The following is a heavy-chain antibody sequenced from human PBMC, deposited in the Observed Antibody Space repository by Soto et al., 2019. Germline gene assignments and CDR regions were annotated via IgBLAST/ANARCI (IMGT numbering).Heavy chain of an antibody. Sequence: GGSLRLSCAASGFTFSSYWMHLVRQATGKGLVWVSRINSDGSSTSYADSVKGRFTISRNNAKNTLYLQMNSLRAEDTAVYYCAREACSGGNCFYFGPDYWGQGTLVTVSS. CDR2: INSDGSST. J-gene: IGHJ4*02. V-gene: IGHV3-74*01. CDR1: GFTFSSYW. D-gene: IGHD2-15*01. CDR3: AREACSGGNCFYFGPDY.